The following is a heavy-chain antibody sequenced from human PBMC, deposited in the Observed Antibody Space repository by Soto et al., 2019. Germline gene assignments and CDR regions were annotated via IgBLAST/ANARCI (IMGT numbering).Heavy chain of an antibody. CDR2: IIPILGIA. V-gene: IGHV1-69*02. CDR1: GGTFSSYT. Sequence: SVKVSCKASGGTFSSYTISWVRQAPGQRLEWMGRIIPILGIANYAQKFQGRVTITADKSTSTAYMELSSLRSEDTAVYYCARGFGRGVNDYYYYYMDVWGKGATVTVSS. D-gene: IGHD3-10*01. J-gene: IGHJ6*03. CDR3: ARGFGRGVNDYYYYYMDV.